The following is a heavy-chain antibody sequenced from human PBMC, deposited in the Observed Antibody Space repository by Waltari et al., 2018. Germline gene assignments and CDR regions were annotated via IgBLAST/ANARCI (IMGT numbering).Heavy chain of an antibody. V-gene: IGHV4-59*01. CDR2: IYYSGST. CDR1: GGSISSYY. CDR3: ARCWRGYSYGSHAFDI. J-gene: IGHJ3*02. Sequence: QVQLQESGPGLVKPSETLSLTCTVSGGSISSYYWSWIRQPPGKGLEWLGYIYYSGSTNYNPSLKSRGTIAVDTSKNQFSLKLSSVTAADTAVYYCARCWRGYSYGSHAFDIWGQGTMVTVSS. D-gene: IGHD5-18*01.